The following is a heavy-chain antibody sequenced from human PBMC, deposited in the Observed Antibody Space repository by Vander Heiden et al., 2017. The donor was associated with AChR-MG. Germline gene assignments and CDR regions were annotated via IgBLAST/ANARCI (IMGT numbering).Heavy chain of an antibody. CDR2: INHSGST. D-gene: IGHD5-12*01. J-gene: IGHJ4*02. CDR1: GGSFSGYY. V-gene: IGHV4-34*01. CDR3: ARGEVDIVATTFDY. Sequence: QVQLQQWGAGLLKPSETLSLTCAVYGGSFSGYYWSWIRQPPGKGLEWIGEINHSGSTNYNPSLKSRVTISVDTSKNQFSLKLSSVTAADTAVYYCARGEVDIVATTFDYWGQGTLVTVSS.